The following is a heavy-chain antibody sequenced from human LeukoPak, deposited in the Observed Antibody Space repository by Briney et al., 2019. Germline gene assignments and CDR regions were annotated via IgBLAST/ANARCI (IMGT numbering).Heavy chain of an antibody. D-gene: IGHD2-2*01. CDR2: IRSDGSNT. V-gene: IGHV3-30*02. CDR1: GFTFSKYG. Sequence: GGSLRLSCAASGFTFSKYGMHWVRQAPGKGLEWVAFIRSDGSNTHYADSVKGRFTISRDNSKNTLYLQMNSLRAEDTAVYYCARGKELGYCSSTSCYLRGRFDYWGQGNLVTVSS. J-gene: IGHJ4*02. CDR3: ARGKELGYCSSTSCYLRGRFDY.